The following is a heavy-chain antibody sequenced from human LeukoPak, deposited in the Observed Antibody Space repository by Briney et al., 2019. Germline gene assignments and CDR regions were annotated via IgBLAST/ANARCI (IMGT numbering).Heavy chain of an antibody. Sequence: ASVKVSCKASGASGDTFTSYDINWVRQATGHGLEWMGWMNPNSGNTGYAQKFQGRVTITRNTSISTAYMELSSLRSEDTAVYYCARTRGWRWLFPLDYWGQGTLVTVSS. CDR3: ARTRGWRWLFPLDY. CDR1: GASGDTFTSYD. J-gene: IGHJ4*02. CDR2: MNPNSGNT. D-gene: IGHD3-22*01. V-gene: IGHV1-8*03.